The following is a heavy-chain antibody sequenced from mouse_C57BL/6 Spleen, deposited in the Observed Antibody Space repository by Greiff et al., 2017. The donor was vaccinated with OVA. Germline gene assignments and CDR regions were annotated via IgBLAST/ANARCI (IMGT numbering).Heavy chain of an antibody. CDR3: TTTSYYSNASWFAY. Sequence: EVQLQQSGAELVRPGASVKLSCTASGFNIKDYYMHWVKQRPEQGLEWIGRIDPEDGDTEYAPKFQGKATMTADTSSNTAYLQLSSLTSEDTAVYYCTTTSYYSNASWFAYWGQGTLVTVSA. V-gene: IGHV14-1*01. CDR1: GFNIKDYY. CDR2: IDPEDGDT. J-gene: IGHJ3*01. D-gene: IGHD2-5*01.